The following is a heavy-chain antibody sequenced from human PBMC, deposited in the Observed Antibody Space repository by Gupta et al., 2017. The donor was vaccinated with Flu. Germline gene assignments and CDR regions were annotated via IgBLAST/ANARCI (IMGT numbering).Heavy chain of an antibody. V-gene: IGHV3-33*01. D-gene: IGHD2-2*02. J-gene: IGHJ4*02. CDR2: IWYDGSNK. CDR3: ARRYCSSTSCYNFDY. Sequence: APGKGLEWVAVIWYDGSNKYYADSVKGRFTISRDNSKNTLYLQMNSLRAEDTAVYYCARRYCSSTSCYNFDYWGQGTLVTVSS.